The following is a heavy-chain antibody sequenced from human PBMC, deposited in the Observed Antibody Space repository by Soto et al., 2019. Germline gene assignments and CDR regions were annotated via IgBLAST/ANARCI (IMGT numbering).Heavy chain of an antibody. J-gene: IGHJ6*02. V-gene: IGHV1-18*01. CDR1: GYTFTSYG. CDR3: ARARGRYFDWLGRYYYYGMDV. Sequence: QVQLVQSGADVKKPGASVKVSCKASGYTFTSYGISWVRQPPGQGREWMGWISAYNGNTNYAQKLQGRVTMTTDPSTSTDYMELRSLRSDDTALYYCARARGRYFDWLGRYYYYGMDVWGQGTTVTVSS. D-gene: IGHD3-9*01. CDR2: ISAYNGNT.